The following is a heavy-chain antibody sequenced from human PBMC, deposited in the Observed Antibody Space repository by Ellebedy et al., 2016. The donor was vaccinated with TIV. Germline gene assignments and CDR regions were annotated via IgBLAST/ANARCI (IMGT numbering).Heavy chain of an antibody. V-gene: IGHV1-2*02. CDR1: GYTFTGYY. J-gene: IGHJ3*02. Sequence: AASVKVSCKASGYTFTGYYMHWVRQAPGQGLEWMGWINPNSGGTNYAQKFQGRVTMTEDTSTDTAYMELSSLRSEDPAVYYCATEGVGALLRAFDIWGQGTMVTVSS. D-gene: IGHD1-26*01. CDR3: ATEGVGALLRAFDI. CDR2: INPNSGGT.